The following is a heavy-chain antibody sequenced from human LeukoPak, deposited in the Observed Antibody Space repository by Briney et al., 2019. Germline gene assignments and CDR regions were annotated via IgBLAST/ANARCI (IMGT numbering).Heavy chain of an antibody. CDR3: ARDRRYCSSTSCYQGWFDP. Sequence: SETLSLTCTVSGGSISSYYWSWIRQPAGKGLEWIGRIYTSGSTNYNPSLKSRVTISVDTSKNQFSLKLSSVTAADTAVYYCARDRRYCSSTSCYQGWFDPWGQGTLVTVSS. CDR2: IYTSGST. V-gene: IGHV4-4*07. CDR1: GGSISSYY. D-gene: IGHD2-2*01. J-gene: IGHJ5*02.